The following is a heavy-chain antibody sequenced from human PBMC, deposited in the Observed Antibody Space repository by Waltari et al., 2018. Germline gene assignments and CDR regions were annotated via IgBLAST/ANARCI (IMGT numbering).Heavy chain of an antibody. CDR3: AVARGNYDVLTGFPVDS. J-gene: IGHJ5*01. V-gene: IGHV3-48*01. Sequence: EERLVQSGGGLVQPGGSLRLSCEASGFSLTNYTMNWVRQAPGKGLEWVAYISETSRTTFYADYVRGRFISSRNNAKNSLSLQMVSLRGEDTAVYYCAVARGNYDVLTGFPVDSWGQGTLVTVSS. CDR1: GFSLTNYT. D-gene: IGHD3-9*01. CDR2: ISETSRTT.